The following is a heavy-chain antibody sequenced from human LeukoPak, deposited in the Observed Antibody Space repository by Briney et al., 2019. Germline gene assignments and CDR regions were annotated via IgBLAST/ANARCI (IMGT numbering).Heavy chain of an antibody. J-gene: IGHJ5*02. V-gene: IGHV4-34*01. CDR3: ARGLITMVRGVIIPSNNWFDP. D-gene: IGHD3-10*01. CDR2: INHSGNT. CDR1: GFTFSTYN. Sequence: GSLRLSCAASGFTFSTYNMNWVRQAPGKGLEWIGEINHSGNTNYNPSLKSRVTISVDTSKSQFSLKLSSVTAADTAVYYCARGLITMVRGVIIPSNNWFDPWGQGTLVTVSS.